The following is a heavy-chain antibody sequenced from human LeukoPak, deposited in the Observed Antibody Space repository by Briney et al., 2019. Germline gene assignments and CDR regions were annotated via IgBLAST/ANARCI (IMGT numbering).Heavy chain of an antibody. CDR1: GYTFTNYY. CDR2: INPTGGYT. CDR3: ARSGNSGLNPGY. D-gene: IGHD6-19*01. J-gene: IGHJ4*02. Sequence: ASVNVSCKASGYTFTNYYMHWVRQPAGQGLEWMGLINPTGGYTTYAQKFQGRVTMTRDMSASTVYMELRSLRSEDTAVYYCARSGNSGLNPGYWGQGTLVTVSS. V-gene: IGHV1-46*01.